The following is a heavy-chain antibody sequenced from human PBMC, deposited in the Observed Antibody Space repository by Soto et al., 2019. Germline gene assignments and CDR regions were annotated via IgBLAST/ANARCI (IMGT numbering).Heavy chain of an antibody. CDR3: AKGSTSNCYSSSDS. J-gene: IGHJ4*02. CDR1: GFTFSSYA. Sequence: EVQLLESGGGLVQPGGSLRLSCAASGFTFSSYAMSWVRQAPGKGLEWVSSISGGGDTSYYANSVKGRFTISRDNSKNTLYLQMNSLRAEDTAVYYCAKGSTSNCYSSSDSWGLGALVAVSS. V-gene: IGHV3-23*01. CDR2: ISGGGDTS. D-gene: IGHD2-15*01.